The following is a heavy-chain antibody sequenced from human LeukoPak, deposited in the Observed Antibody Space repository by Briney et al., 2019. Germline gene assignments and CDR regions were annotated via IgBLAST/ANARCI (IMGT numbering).Heavy chain of an antibody. Sequence: PGRSLRLSCAASGFTFSSYGMHWVRQAPGKGLEWVAVISCDGSNKYYADSVKGRFTISRDNSKNTLYLQMNSLRAEDTAVYYCAKDRIVVVPAARRGGMDVWGKGTTVTVSS. CDR2: ISCDGSNK. J-gene: IGHJ6*04. V-gene: IGHV3-30*18. CDR3: AKDRIVVVPAARRGGMDV. D-gene: IGHD2-2*01. CDR1: GFTFSSYG.